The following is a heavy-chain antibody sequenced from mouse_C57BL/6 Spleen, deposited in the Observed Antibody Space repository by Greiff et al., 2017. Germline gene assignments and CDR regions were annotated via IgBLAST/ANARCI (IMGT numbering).Heavy chain of an antibody. V-gene: IGHV1-53*01. CDR1: GYTFTSYW. CDR2: IKPSNGGT. D-gene: IGHD2-2*01. J-gene: IGHJ2*01. CDR3: ARSGGYDYFDY. Sequence: VQLQQPGTELVKPGASVKLSCKASGYTFTSYWMHWVKQRPGQGLEWIGNIKPSNGGTNYTEKFKSKATLTVDKSSSTAYMQLSSLTSEDSAVYYCARSGGYDYFDYWGQGTTLTVSS.